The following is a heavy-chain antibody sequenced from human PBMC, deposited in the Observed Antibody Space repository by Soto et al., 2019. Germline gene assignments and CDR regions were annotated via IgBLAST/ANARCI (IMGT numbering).Heavy chain of an antibody. CDR3: ARDYYGDYYFDY. Sequence: GESLKISCAASGFTFSSYSMNWVRQAPGKGLEWVSYISSSSDTIFYADSVKGRFTISSDNAKNSLYLQMNSLRDEDTAVYYCARDYYGDYYFDYWGQGTLVTVSS. D-gene: IGHD4-17*01. J-gene: IGHJ4*02. CDR1: GFTFSSYS. V-gene: IGHV3-48*02. CDR2: ISSSSDTI.